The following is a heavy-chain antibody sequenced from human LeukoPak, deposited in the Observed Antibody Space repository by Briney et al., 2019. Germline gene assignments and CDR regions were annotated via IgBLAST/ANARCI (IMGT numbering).Heavy chain of an antibody. Sequence: ASVKVSCKASGYTFTSYAMHWVRQAPGQRLEWMGWINAGNGNTKYSQKFQGRVTITRDTPASTAYMELSSLRSEDTAVYYCATDYDSSGYNWFDPWGQGTLVTVSS. V-gene: IGHV1-3*01. CDR3: ATDYDSSGYNWFDP. CDR1: GYTFTSYA. J-gene: IGHJ5*02. CDR2: INAGNGNT. D-gene: IGHD3-22*01.